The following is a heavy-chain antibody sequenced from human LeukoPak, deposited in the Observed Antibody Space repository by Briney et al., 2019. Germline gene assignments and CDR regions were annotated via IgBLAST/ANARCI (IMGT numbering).Heavy chain of an antibody. D-gene: IGHD6-13*01. CDR3: VRHGLGSSWFGFDY. Sequence: GESLKISCRGSGYTFTTYWIGWVRQMPGKGLEWMGIIYPGDSDPRYSPSYQGQVTISADKSISTAYLQWSSLKASDSAMYYCVRHGLGSSWFGFDYWGQGTLVTVSS. CDR1: GYTFTTYW. CDR2: IYPGDSDP. V-gene: IGHV5-51*01. J-gene: IGHJ4*02.